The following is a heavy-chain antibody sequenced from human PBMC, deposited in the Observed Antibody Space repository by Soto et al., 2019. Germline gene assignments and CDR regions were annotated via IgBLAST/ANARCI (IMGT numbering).Heavy chain of an antibody. Sequence: QVPLEQSGSEVKMPGSSVTVSCKAYGATFTKYTFNWVRQAPGQGLEWMGGIIPLFGSTNYAERFQGRLTVTTNASTGTVLMELSSLTSDATAIYYCARDEPVIRGVIKRGGGLDLWGQGTTVIVSS. CDR1: GATFTKYT. CDR3: ARDEPVIRGVIKRGGGLDL. V-gene: IGHV1-69*19. D-gene: IGHD3-10*01. J-gene: IGHJ6*02. CDR2: IIPLFGST.